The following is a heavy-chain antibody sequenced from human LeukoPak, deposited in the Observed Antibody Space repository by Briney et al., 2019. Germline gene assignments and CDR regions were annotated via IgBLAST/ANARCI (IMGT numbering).Heavy chain of an antibody. D-gene: IGHD5-12*01. CDR3: ARPKDIVATMIDY. CDR2: IYPGDSET. CDR1: GYSFTSYW. J-gene: IGHJ4*02. Sequence: GESLKISCKGSGYSFTSYWIGWVRQMPGKGLEWMGIIYPGDSETRYSPSFEGQVTISADKSISTAYLQWSSLKASDTAMYYCARPKDIVATMIDYWGQGTLVTVSS. V-gene: IGHV5-51*01.